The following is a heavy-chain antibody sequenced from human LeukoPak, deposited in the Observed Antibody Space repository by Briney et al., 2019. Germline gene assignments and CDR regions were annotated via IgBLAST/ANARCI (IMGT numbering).Heavy chain of an antibody. Sequence: PSETLSLTCTVSGGSISSSSYYWGWIRQPPGKGLEWIGSIYYSGSTNYNPSLKSRVTISVDTSKNQFSLKPSSVTAADTAVYYCARTDPFGIVGATEEPYYFDYWGQGTLVTVSS. V-gene: IGHV4-39*07. D-gene: IGHD1-26*01. CDR2: IYYSGST. CDR3: ARTDPFGIVGATEEPYYFDY. CDR1: GGSISSSSYY. J-gene: IGHJ4*02.